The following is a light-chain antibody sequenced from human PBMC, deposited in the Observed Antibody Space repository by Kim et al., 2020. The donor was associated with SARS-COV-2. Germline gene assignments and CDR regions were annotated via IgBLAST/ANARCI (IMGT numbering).Light chain of an antibody. Sequence: EIVMTQSPATLSVSPGERATLSCRASQSVSSNLAWYQQKPGQSPRLLIYGASTRATGIPARFSGSGSGTEFTLTISSLQSEDFAVYYCQQYNACLTVGGGTKLEI. CDR3: QQYNACLT. CDR2: GAS. V-gene: IGKV3-15*01. J-gene: IGKJ4*01. CDR1: QSVSSN.